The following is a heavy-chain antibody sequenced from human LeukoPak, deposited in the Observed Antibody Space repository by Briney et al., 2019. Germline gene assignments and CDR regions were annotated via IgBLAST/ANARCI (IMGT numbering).Heavy chain of an antibody. CDR2: INPNSGGT. J-gene: IGHJ5*02. V-gene: IGHV1-2*02. CDR1: GYTFTGYY. CDR3: ARGAGSPVRTWFDP. Sequence: ASVKVSCKASGYTFTGYYMHWVRQAPGQGLEWMGWINPNSGGTNYAQKFQGRVTMTTDTSTSTAYMELRSLRSDDTAVYYCARGAGSPVRTWFDPWGQGTLVTVSS. D-gene: IGHD6-19*01.